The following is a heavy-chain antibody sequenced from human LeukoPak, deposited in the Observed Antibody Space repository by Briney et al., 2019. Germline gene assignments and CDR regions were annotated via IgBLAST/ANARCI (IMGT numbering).Heavy chain of an antibody. V-gene: IGHV3-23*01. D-gene: IGHD2-15*01. CDR1: GFTFSSYA. CDR2: ISGSGGST. Sequence: GGSLRLSCAASGFTFSSYAMSWVRQAPGKGLEWVSAISGSGGSTYYADSVKGRFTISRDNSKNTLYLQMNSLRAEDTAVYYCAKDRGYCSGGSCYSDWYFDLWGRGTLVTVSS. J-gene: IGHJ2*01. CDR3: AKDRGYCSGGSCYSDWYFDL.